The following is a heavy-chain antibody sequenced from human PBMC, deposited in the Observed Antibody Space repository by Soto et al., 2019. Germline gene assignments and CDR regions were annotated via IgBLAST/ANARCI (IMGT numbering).Heavy chain of an antibody. Sequence: GGSLRLSCAASGFTFSSYGMHWVRQARGKGLEWVAVIWYDGSNKYYADSVKGRFTISRDNSKNTLYLQMNSLRAEDTAVYYCARVAGSFDYWGQGTLVTVSS. J-gene: IGHJ4*02. CDR2: IWYDGSNK. CDR1: GFTFSSYG. CDR3: ARVAGSFDY. D-gene: IGHD3-10*01. V-gene: IGHV3-33*01.